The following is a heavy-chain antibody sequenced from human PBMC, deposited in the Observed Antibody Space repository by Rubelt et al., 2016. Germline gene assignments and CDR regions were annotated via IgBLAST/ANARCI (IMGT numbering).Heavy chain of an antibody. D-gene: IGHD6-13*01. J-gene: IGHJ4*02. CDR3: ASAAGAAPDY. Sequence: QVQLQQWGAGLLKPSETLSLTCTVSGGSISSGGYYWSWIRQHPGKGLEWIGYIYYSGGTYYNPSLKGRYTISVATSRNQFSLKLSSVTAADTAAYYCASAAGAAPDYWGQGTLVTVSS. V-gene: IGHV4-31*03. CDR1: GGSISSGGYY. CDR2: IYYSGGT.